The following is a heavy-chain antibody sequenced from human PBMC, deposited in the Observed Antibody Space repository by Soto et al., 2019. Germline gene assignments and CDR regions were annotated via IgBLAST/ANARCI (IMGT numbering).Heavy chain of an antibody. Sequence: QVQLVESGGGVVQPGRSLRLSCAASGFTFSSYGMHWVRQAPGKGLEWVAVIWYDGSNKYYADSVKGRFTISRDNSKNTLYLQMNSLRAEDTAVYYCARRGSGSYYHQIDYWGQGTLVTVSS. CDR3: ARRGSGSYYHQIDY. J-gene: IGHJ4*02. CDR2: IWYDGSNK. D-gene: IGHD3-10*01. CDR1: GFTFSSYG. V-gene: IGHV3-33*01.